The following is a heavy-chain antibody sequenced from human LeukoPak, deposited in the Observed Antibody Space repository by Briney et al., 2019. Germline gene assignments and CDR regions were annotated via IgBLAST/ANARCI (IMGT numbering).Heavy chain of an antibody. V-gene: IGHV3-53*01. Sequence: GGSLRLSCAASGFTVSSNYMSWVRQAPGKGLEGVSVIYSGCSTYYAHSVKGRFTISRDNAKTSLYLQMNSLRAEDTAVYYCARDPAYVVGATNYFDYWGQGTPVTVSS. J-gene: IGHJ4*02. CDR3: ARDPAYVVGATNYFDY. CDR2: IYSGCST. CDR1: GFTVSSNY. D-gene: IGHD1-26*01.